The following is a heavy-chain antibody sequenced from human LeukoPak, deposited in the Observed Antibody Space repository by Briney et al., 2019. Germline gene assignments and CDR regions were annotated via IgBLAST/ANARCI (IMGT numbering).Heavy chain of an antibody. CDR3: ARTRGCSSTSCYSPSPYMDV. V-gene: IGHV4-31*03. CDR1: GDSTSSGGYY. CDR2: IYYSGST. D-gene: IGHD2-2*01. Sequence: SETLPLTCTVSGDSTSSGGYYWSWIRQHPGKGLEWIAYIYYSGSTYYNPSLKSRVIISVDTSKNQFSLKLSSVTAADTAVYYCARTRGCSSTSCYSPSPYMDVWGKGTTVTVSS. J-gene: IGHJ6*03.